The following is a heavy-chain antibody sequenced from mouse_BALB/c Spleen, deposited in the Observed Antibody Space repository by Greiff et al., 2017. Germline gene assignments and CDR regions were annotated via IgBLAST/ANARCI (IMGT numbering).Heavy chain of an antibody. V-gene: IGHV5-17*02. Sequence: EVQLQQSGGGLVQPGGSRKLSCAASGFTFSSFGMHWVRQAPEKGLEWVAYISSGSSTIYYADTVKGRFTISRDNPKNTLFLQMTSLRSEDTAMYYCARSTVVDYYAMDYWGQGTSVTVSS. CDR1: GFTFSSFG. J-gene: IGHJ4*01. CDR2: ISSGSSTI. CDR3: ARSTVVDYYAMDY. D-gene: IGHD1-1*01.